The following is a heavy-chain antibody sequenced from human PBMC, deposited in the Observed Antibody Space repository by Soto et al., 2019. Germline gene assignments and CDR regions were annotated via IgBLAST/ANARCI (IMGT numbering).Heavy chain of an antibody. CDR3: ALGRYTAMVNPFVY. J-gene: IGHJ4*02. CDR2: INHSGST. V-gene: IGHV4-34*01. Sequence: QVQLQQWGAGLLKPSETLSLTCAVYGGSFSGYYWSWIRQPPGKGLEWIGEINHSGSTNYNPSLKSRVTISVDTSKNQFSLKLSSVTAADTAVYYCALGRYTAMVNPFVYWGQGTLVTVSS. CDR1: GGSFSGYY. D-gene: IGHD5-18*01.